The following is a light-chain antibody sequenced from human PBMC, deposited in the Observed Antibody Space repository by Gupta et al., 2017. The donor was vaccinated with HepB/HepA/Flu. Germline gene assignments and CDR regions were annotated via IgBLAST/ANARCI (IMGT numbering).Light chain of an antibody. V-gene: IGKV1-39*01. CDR1: QTIRRL. CDR3: QQSVSIPM. Sequence: DIHMTPSPSSPSASVGDRVTITCRASQTIRRLVNWYQHKPGKATKLLICAASTVQRGVPSRFSGSGSGTDFTITISRLGAEDFATYYCQQSVSIPMFGPGTKVEIK. J-gene: IGKJ1*01. CDR2: AAS.